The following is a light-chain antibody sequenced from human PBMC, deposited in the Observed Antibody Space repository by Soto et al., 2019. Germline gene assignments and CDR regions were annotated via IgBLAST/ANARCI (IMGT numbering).Light chain of an antibody. CDR1: QTISRS. CDR2: KAS. J-gene: IGKJ1*01. Sequence: DIQMTQSPSTLSGSVGDRATLSCRASQTISRSLAWYQQKPGKAPKLLIYKASSLESGVPSRFRGSGSGTDFSLTITSLQPDDSATYYCQQYHSYYPWTFGQGTKVDIK. CDR3: QQYHSYYPWT. V-gene: IGKV1-5*03.